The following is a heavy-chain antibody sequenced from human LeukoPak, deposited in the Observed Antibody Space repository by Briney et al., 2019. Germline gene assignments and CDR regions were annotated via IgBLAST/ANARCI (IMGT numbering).Heavy chain of an antibody. CDR1: GYSISSGYY. D-gene: IGHD5-18*01. CDR2: IYHSGST. CDR3: ARDAAMAFLDY. J-gene: IGHJ4*02. V-gene: IGHV4-38-2*02. Sequence: SETLSLTCTVSGYSISSGYYWGWIRQPPGKGLEWIGSIYHSGSTYYNPSLKSRVTISVDTSKNQFSLKLSSVTAADTAVYYCARDAAMAFLDYWGQGTLVTVSS.